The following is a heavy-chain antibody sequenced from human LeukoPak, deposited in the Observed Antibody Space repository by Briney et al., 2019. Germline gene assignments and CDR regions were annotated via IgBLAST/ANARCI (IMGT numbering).Heavy chain of an antibody. D-gene: IGHD6-6*01. Sequence: GGSLRLSCAASGFTFDDYAMHWVRQAPGKGLEWVSLISWDGGSTYYADSVKGRFTISRDNSKNSLYLQMNSLRAEDTALYYRAKDIGPSTLAAFDYWGQGTLVTVSS. CDR3: AKDIGPSTLAAFDY. CDR1: GFTFDDYA. J-gene: IGHJ4*02. CDR2: ISWDGGST. V-gene: IGHV3-43D*03.